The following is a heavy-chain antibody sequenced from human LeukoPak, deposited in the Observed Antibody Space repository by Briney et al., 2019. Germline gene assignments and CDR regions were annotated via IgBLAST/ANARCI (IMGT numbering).Heavy chain of an antibody. V-gene: IGHV4-59*01. D-gene: IGHD1-26*01. CDR2: TYYSGST. Sequence: PSETLSLTCAVSGGSIRSYYWNWVRQPPGKGLEWIGYTYYSGSTNYNPSLKSRVTISGDTSNNQFSLKLNSVTAADTAVYYCGGGGTYSQFDYWGQGTLVTVSS. J-gene: IGHJ4*02. CDR3: GGGGTYSQFDY. CDR1: GGSIRSYY.